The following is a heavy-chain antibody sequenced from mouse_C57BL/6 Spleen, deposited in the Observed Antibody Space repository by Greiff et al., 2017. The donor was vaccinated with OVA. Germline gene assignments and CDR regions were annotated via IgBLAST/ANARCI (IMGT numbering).Heavy chain of an antibody. J-gene: IGHJ4*01. CDR1: GYTFTSYW. Sequence: QVQLQQPGAELVMPGASVKLSCKASGYTFTSYWMHWVKQRPGQGLEWIGEIDPSDSYTNYNQKFKGKSTLTVDKSSSTAYMQLSSLTSEDSAVYYCARSDTTVVAYYAMDYWGQGTSVTVSS. D-gene: IGHD1-1*01. CDR2: IDPSDSYT. V-gene: IGHV1-69*01. CDR3: ARSDTTVVAYYAMDY.